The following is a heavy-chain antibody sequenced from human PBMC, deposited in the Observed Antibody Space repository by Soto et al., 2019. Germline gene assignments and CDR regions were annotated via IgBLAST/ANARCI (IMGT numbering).Heavy chain of an antibody. CDR3: AKDHSSSCLRGAFDI. J-gene: IGHJ3*02. V-gene: IGHV3-9*01. D-gene: IGHD6-13*01. CDR2: ISWNSGSI. Sequence: EVRLVESGGGLVQPGRSLRLSCAASGFTFDDYAMHWVRQAPGKGLEWVSGISWNSGSIGYADSVKGRFTISRDNAKNSLYLQMNSLRAEDTALYYCAKDHSSSCLRGAFDIWGQGTMVTVSS. CDR1: GFTFDDYA.